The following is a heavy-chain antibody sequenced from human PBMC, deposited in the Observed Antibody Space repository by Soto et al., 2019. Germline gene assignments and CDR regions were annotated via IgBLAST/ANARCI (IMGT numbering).Heavy chain of an antibody. V-gene: IGHV1-18*01. CDR1: GYTFRSYG. CDR2: ISGYNGNT. J-gene: IGHJ6*03. Sequence: ASVKVSCKASGYTFRSYGISWVRQAPGQGLEWMGWISGYNGNTHYSQKFQGKVTMTTDTSTSTAFMELRNLRSDDTAVYYCAKADSNYAGRFSYYYMDVWGTGTMVTVSS. D-gene: IGHD4-4*01. CDR3: AKADSNYAGRFSYYYMDV.